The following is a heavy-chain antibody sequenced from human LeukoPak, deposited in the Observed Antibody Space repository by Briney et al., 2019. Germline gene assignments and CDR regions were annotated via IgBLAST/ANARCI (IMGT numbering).Heavy chain of an antibody. CDR3: TRDPPAVAINTYA. V-gene: IGHV3-66*01. J-gene: IGHJ5*02. D-gene: IGHD6-13*01. Sequence: GGSLRLSCAASGVSVSSNFIIWVRQAPGKGLEWVSLIYSGGETSYADSVKGRFSISRDNSKNTLYLQMNSLRVEDTAVYYCTRDPPAVAINTYAWGQGTLVTVSS. CDR2: IYSGGET. CDR1: GVSVSSNF.